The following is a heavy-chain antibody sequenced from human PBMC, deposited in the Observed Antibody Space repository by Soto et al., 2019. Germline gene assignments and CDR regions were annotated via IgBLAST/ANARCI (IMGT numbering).Heavy chain of an antibody. CDR2: MSSDGSRI. J-gene: IGHJ4*02. CDR3: AKDERGGGTLGIFDY. Sequence: QVQLVESGGGAVQPGESLRLSCVASGFDFTYYAMHWVRQAPGKGLESVAVMSSDGSRIHHTDSVKGRFTISRDNSKNTLYLQMHRLRKEDTAVSFCAKDERGGGTLGIFDYWGQGTLVSVSS. V-gene: IGHV3-30*18. D-gene: IGHD3-16*01. CDR1: GFDFTYYA.